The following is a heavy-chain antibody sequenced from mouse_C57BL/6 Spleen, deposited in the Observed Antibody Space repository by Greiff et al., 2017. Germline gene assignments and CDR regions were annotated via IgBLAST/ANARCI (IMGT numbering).Heavy chain of an antibody. J-gene: IGHJ3*01. V-gene: IGHV2-9*01. Sequence: VQVVESGPGLVAPSQSLSITCTVSGFSLTSYGVDWVRQPPGKGLELLGVIWGGGSTNYNSALMSRLSISNDNSKTYVFLIMNSLQTDDTAMYSCAKHGDDYWGFAYWGQGTLVTVSA. D-gene: IGHD2-4*01. CDR2: IWGGGST. CDR3: AKHGDDYWGFAY. CDR1: GFSLTSYG.